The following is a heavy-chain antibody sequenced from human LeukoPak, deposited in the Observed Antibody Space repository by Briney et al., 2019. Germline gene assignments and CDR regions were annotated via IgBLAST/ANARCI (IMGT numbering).Heavy chain of an antibody. D-gene: IGHD6-19*01. Sequence: ASVKVSCKASGYTFNTYGITWVRQAPGQGLEWMGWISTYNEITKYGNKFQGRVTMTTDTYTSTASMELRSLTSDDTAVYYCARGKKPGVGVAGTGYFFDPWGQGTLVTVSS. CDR3: ARGKKPGVGVAGTGYFFDP. CDR1: GYTFNTYG. V-gene: IGHV1-18*01. J-gene: IGHJ5*02. CDR2: ISTYNEIT.